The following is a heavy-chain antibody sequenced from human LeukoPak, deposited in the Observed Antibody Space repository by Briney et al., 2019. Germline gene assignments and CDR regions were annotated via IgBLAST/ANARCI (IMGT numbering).Heavy chain of an antibody. CDR2: IIPIFGTA. D-gene: IGHD5-24*01. Sequence: SVKVSCKASGGSFSSYAISWVRQAPGQGLEWMGGIIPIFGTANYAQKFQGRVTITADKSTSTAYMELSSLRSEDTAVYYCARIRDGYNDAYDIWGQGTVVTVPS. J-gene: IGHJ3*02. CDR3: ARIRDGYNDAYDI. CDR1: GGSFSSYA. V-gene: IGHV1-69*06.